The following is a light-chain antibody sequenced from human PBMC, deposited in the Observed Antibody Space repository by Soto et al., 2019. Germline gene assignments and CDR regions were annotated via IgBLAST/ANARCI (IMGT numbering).Light chain of an antibody. CDR1: QRSHSW. CDR2: AAS. J-gene: IGKJ4*01. Sequence: DIQMPQWPQHVSASVEYRLAIPTRARQRSHSWLAWYQQNPGKAPKLLFYAASSLPSGVPSTFSGSGSGTDFTLTISSLQPEDFPTYYCPQANSFPLTFGGGTKVDIK. CDR3: PQANSFPLT. V-gene: IGKV1-12*01.